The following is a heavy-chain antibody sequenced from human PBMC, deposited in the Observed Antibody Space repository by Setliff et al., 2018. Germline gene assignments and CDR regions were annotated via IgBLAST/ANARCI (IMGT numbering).Heavy chain of an antibody. CDR3: ARAKDGYDFDYFDY. D-gene: IGHD5-12*01. Sequence: LSLTCTVSDGSIRSGDYWGWIRQHPGKGLEWIGYIHHTGTTFYNPSLRSRVTISVDTSKNPFSLKLTSLTAADTAVYYCARAKDGYDFDYFDYWGQGTPVTVSS. V-gene: IGHV4-31*03. J-gene: IGHJ4*02. CDR1: DGSIRSGDY. CDR2: IHHTGTT.